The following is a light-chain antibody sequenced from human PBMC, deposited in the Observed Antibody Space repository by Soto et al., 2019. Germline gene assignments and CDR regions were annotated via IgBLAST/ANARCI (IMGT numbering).Light chain of an antibody. CDR2: AAS. Sequence: DIQLTQSPSSLSASVGDRVTITCRASQRISNYINWYQHKPGKAPKVLIYAASSLQSGVPSRFSGSGSGTDFTLTISSLQPEDFATYYCQQSYSTSPNFGPGTKLEIK. CDR1: QRISNY. V-gene: IGKV1-39*01. J-gene: IGKJ2*01. CDR3: QQSYSTSPN.